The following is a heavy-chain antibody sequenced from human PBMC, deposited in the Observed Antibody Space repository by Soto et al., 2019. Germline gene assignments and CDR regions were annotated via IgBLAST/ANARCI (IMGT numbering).Heavy chain of an antibody. Sequence: HVTLKESGPVLVKPTETLTLTCTVSGFSLSNGKVGVSWIRQPPGKALEWLAHIFSNDEKSYRPSLKSRLTNSDYTSKSQVVLTMTNVDPVDTATYYCARILFGRSVAGGYFYMDVWGKGTTVTVSS. V-gene: IGHV2-26*01. J-gene: IGHJ6*03. CDR1: GFSLSNGKVG. CDR2: IFSNDEK. CDR3: ARILFGRSVAGGYFYMDV. D-gene: IGHD6-19*01.